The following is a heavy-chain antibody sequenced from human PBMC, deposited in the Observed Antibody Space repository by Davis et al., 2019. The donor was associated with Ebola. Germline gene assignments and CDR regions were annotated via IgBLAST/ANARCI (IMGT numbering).Heavy chain of an antibody. D-gene: IGHD3-22*01. J-gene: IGHJ5*02. V-gene: IGHV4-59*01. CDR1: GGSISSYY. CDR3: ARDRREYYYDSSGYYSTGRFDP. CDR2: IYYSGST. Sequence: SETLSLTCTVSGGSISSYYWSWIRQPPGKGLEWIGYIYYSGSTNYNPSLKSRVTISVDTSKNQFSLKLSSVTAADTAVYYCARDRREYYYDSSGYYSTGRFDPWGQGTLVTVSS.